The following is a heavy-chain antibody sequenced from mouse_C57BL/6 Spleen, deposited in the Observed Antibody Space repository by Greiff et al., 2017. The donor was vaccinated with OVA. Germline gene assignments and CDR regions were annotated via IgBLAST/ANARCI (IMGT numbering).Heavy chain of an antibody. D-gene: IGHD2-5*01. Sequence: EVKLQESGPVLVKPGASVKMSCKASGYTFTDYYMNWVKQSHGKSLEWIGVINPYNGGTSYNQKFKGKATLTVDKSSSTAYMELNSLTSEDSAVYYCARWRGYSNSDYWGQGTTLTVSS. CDR1: GYTFTDYY. CDR2: INPYNGGT. CDR3: ARWRGYSNSDY. J-gene: IGHJ2*01. V-gene: IGHV1-19*01.